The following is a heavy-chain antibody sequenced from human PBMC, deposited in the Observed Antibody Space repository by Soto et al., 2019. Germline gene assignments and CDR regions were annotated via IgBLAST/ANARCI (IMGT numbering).Heavy chain of an antibody. CDR1: GFTFSNYG. CDR3: ANDRNIVEPYYGMDV. CDR2: ISGSGGST. Sequence: GGSLRLSCAASGFTFSNYGMSWVRLAPGKGLEWVSAISGSGGSTYYADSVKGRFTISRDNSKNTLYLQMNSLRAEDTAVYYCANDRNIVEPYYGMDVWGQGTTVTVSS. V-gene: IGHV3-23*01. J-gene: IGHJ6*02. D-gene: IGHD5-12*01.